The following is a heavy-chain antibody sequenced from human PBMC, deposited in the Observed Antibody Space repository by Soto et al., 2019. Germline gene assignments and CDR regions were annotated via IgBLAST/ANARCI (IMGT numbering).Heavy chain of an antibody. D-gene: IGHD3-10*01. J-gene: IGHJ6*02. CDR1: GYSISSGYY. CDR2: IYHSGST. CDR3: ARGGSGSYRYYYYGMDV. V-gene: IGHV4-38-2*01. Sequence: SETLSLTCAVSGYSISSGYYWGWIRQPPGKGLEWIGSIYHSGSTYYNPSLKSRVTISVGTSKNQFSLKLSSVTAADTAVYYCARGGSGSYRYYYYGMDVWGQGTTVTVSS.